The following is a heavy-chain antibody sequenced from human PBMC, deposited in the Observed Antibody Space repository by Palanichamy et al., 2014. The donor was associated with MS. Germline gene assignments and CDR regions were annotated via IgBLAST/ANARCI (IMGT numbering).Heavy chain of an antibody. CDR2: IYYDGSKT. CDR3: ATELSWDNAFDI. CDR1: GFTLSNYG. D-gene: IGHD1/OR15-1a*01. J-gene: IGHJ3*02. Sequence: QVHLVEVWGRAWSSLGGPSRLSCAASGFTLSNYGMHWVRQAPDKGLEWVGQIYYDGSKTYYGDSVKGRFTISKDNSKNTLYLQMNSLRAEDTAMYYCATELSWDNAFDIWGQGTMATVSS. V-gene: IGHV3-33*01.